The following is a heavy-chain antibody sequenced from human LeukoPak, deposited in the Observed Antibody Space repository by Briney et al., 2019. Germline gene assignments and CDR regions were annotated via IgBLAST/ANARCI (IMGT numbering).Heavy chain of an antibody. CDR3: AAVSVDYGDSSFDF. V-gene: IGHV3-15*01. CDR2: IKSTTDGGTT. D-gene: IGHD4-17*01. J-gene: IGHJ4*02. CDR1: GFTFSNAW. Sequence: PGGSLRLSCAASGFTFSNAWMSWVRQAPGKGLDWVGRIKSTTDGGTTDYAEPVKGRFTISRDDSKKTLYLQMNSLKTEDTALYYCAAVSVDYGDSSFDFWGQGTLVTVSS.